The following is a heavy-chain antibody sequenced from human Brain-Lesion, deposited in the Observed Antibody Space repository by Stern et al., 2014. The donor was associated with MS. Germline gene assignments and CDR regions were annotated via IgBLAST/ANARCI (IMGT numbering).Heavy chain of an antibody. D-gene: IGHD5-18*01. J-gene: IGHJ4*02. CDR1: GGSISSGSYY. CDR2: IYASGST. V-gene: IGHV4-61*02. CDR3: VRETGGYTYGDTDFFDF. Sequence: VQLVQSSPGLVKPSQTLSLTCSVSGGSISSGSYYWNWIRQPAGKGLEWIGRIYASGSTNYGPSLKGRVSISGDTSKNQFSLKRSSVTAADAAMYYCVRETGGYTYGDTDFFDFWGQGTLVTVSS.